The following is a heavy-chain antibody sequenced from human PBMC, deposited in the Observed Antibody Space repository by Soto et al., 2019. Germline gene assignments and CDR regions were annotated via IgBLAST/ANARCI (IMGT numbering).Heavy chain of an antibody. Sequence: GESLKISCKASGYKFTAYWIGWVRQMPGKGLEWMGIIYPRDSDTQYSPSFQGQVTVSADTSTSTAYLQWSRLKASDTAIYYCARRGFDTSGYYSFFDSWGEGTLVTVSS. V-gene: IGHV5-51*01. D-gene: IGHD3-22*01. J-gene: IGHJ4*02. CDR2: IYPRDSDT. CDR1: GYKFTAYW. CDR3: ARRGFDTSGYYSFFDS.